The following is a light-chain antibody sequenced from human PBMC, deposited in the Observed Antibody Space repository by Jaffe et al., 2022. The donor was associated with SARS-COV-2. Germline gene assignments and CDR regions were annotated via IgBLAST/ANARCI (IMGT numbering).Light chain of an antibody. CDR3: AVWDDSLNGVV. CDR1: SSNIGGNS. CDR2: SNS. V-gene: IGLV1-44*01. Sequence: QSVLTQPPSASGTPGQRVTISCSGSSSNIGGNSVNWYQHLPGTAPKPLIYSNSQRPSGVPDRISGSKSGTSASLAISGLQSEDEADYYCAVWDDSLNGVVFGGGTKLTVL. J-gene: IGLJ2*01.